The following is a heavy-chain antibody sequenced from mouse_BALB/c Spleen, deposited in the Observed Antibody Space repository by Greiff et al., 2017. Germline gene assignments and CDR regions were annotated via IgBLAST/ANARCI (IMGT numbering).Heavy chain of an antibody. V-gene: IGHV1S56*01. CDR2: IYPGNVNT. CDR3: AREGAWIY. Sequence: QVQLQQSGPELVKPGASVRICCKASGYTFTSYYIHWVKQRPGQGLEWIGWIYPGNVNTKYNEKFKGKATLTADKSSSTAYMQLSSLTSEDSAVYFCAREGAWIYWGQGTSVTVSS. J-gene: IGHJ4*01. CDR1: GYTFTSYY.